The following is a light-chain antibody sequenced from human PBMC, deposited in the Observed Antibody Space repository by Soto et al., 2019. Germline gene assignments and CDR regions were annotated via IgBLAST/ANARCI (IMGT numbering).Light chain of an antibody. CDR1: RSDIGAYNY. V-gene: IGLV2-8*01. CDR3: CSYAGSNIDV. J-gene: IGLJ1*01. CDR2: EVN. Sequence: QSALTQPPSASGSPGQSVTISCTGTRSDIGAYNYVSWYQQYPGKAPKLVIFEVNKRPSGVPDRFSGSKSGITASLTVSGLQAEDEADYYRCSYAGSNIDVFGTGTKLPVL.